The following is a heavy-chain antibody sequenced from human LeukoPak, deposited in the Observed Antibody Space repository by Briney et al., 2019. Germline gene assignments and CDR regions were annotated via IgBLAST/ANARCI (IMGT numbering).Heavy chain of an antibody. D-gene: IGHD5-24*01. J-gene: IGHJ4*02. V-gene: IGHV5-51*01. CDR2: IHPGDSDT. Sequence: PGESLKISCKGFGYSFTSYWIGWVRQIPGKGLEYMGMIHPGDSDTRYSPSFQGQVTISVDRSSSTAYIQWSRLKASDTAMYYCATHPGGLQSGFDNWGQGTLVTVSS. CDR3: ATHPGGLQSGFDN. CDR1: GYSFTSYW.